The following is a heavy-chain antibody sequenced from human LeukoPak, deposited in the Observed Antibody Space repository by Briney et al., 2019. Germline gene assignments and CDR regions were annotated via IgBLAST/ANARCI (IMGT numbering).Heavy chain of an antibody. J-gene: IGHJ4*02. CDR1: GFAFSSQA. CDR2: ISDSGSIT. CDR3: AKDARRTSGWYFFDY. D-gene: IGHD6-19*01. V-gene: IGHV3-23*01. Sequence: PGGSLRLSCAASGFAFSSQAMGWVRRAPGRGLEWVSVISDSGSITYYADSVKGRFTISRDNSKNTLFLQMNSLRAEDTAVYYCAKDARRTSGWYFFDYWGQGTLVTVSS.